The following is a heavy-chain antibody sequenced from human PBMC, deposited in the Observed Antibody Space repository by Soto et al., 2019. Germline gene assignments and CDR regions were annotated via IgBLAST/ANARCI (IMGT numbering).Heavy chain of an antibody. J-gene: IGHJ4*02. D-gene: IGHD7-27*01. V-gene: IGHV3-30-3*01. CDR3: ARDPKTSGGQHWAFNYFDS. CDR1: GFSFSISP. Sequence: GSLRLSCXASGFSFSISPMHWVRQAPGKGPEWVALISYDGTNKFYADSVKGRFTISRDNSKSTLYLQVDSLRPEDAAVYYCARDPKTSGGQHWAFNYFDSWGQGTLVTVS. CDR2: ISYDGTNK.